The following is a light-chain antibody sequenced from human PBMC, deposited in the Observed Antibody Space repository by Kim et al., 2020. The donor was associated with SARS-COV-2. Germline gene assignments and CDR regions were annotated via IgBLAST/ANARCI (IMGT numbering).Light chain of an antibody. CDR1: SSDVGGYNY. CDR3: SSYTSSSTNV. J-gene: IGLJ1*01. Sequence: GQSITISCTGTSSDVGGYNYVSWYQQHPGKAPKLMICDVSNRPSGVSNRFSGSKSGNTASLTISGLQAEDEADYYCSSYTSSSTNVFGTGTKVTVL. CDR2: DVS. V-gene: IGLV2-14*03.